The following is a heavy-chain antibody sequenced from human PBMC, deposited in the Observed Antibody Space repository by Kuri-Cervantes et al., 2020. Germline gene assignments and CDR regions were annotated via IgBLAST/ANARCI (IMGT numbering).Heavy chain of an antibody. CDR3: TTDYYGDYVGHYYYGMDV. D-gene: IGHD4-17*01. CDR1: GFTFSSYS. CDR2: ISSSSSYI. J-gene: IGHJ6*02. Sequence: GGSLRLSCAASGFTFSSYSMTWVRQAPGKGLEWVSSISSSSSYIYYADSVKGRFTISRDNAKNSLYLQMNSLKTEDTAVYYCTTDYYGDYVGHYYYGMDVWGQGTTVTVSS. V-gene: IGHV3-21*03.